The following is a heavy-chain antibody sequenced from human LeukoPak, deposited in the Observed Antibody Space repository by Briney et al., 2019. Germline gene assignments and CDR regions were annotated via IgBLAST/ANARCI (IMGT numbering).Heavy chain of an antibody. V-gene: IGHV1-69*02. D-gene: IGHD3-3*01. J-gene: IGHJ6*03. CDR2: IIPILGIA. Sequence: SVKVSCKASGGTFSSYTISWVRQAPGQGLEWMGRIIPILGIANYAQKFQGRVTITADKSTSTAYMELSSLRSEDTAVYYCARAQYYDFWSGYSNYYYYMGVWGKGTTVTVSS. CDR1: GGTFSSYT. CDR3: ARAQYYDFWSGYSNYYYYMGV.